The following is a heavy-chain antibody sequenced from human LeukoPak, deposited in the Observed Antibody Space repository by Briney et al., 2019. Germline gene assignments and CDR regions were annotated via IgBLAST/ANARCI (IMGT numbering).Heavy chain of an antibody. Sequence: GGSLRLSCAASGFTFSSYAMSWVRQAPGKGLEWVSAISGSGGSTYYADSVKGRFTISRDNSKNTLYLQMNSLRAEDTAVYYCAKVPHYYYDSSGCYWGGQGTLVTVSS. D-gene: IGHD3-22*01. J-gene: IGHJ4*02. CDR3: AKVPHYYYDSSGCYW. CDR2: ISGSGGST. CDR1: GFTFSSYA. V-gene: IGHV3-23*01.